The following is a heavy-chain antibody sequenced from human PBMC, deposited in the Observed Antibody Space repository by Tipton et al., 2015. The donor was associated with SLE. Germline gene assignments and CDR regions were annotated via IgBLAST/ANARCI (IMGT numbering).Heavy chain of an antibody. D-gene: IGHD6-19*01. Sequence: QLVQSGAEVKKPGSSVKVSCKASGGTFSSYAISWVRQAPGQGLEWMGGIIPIFGTANYAQKFQGRVTITADESTSTAYMELSSLRSEDTAVYYWARSIAVAGTGYYYGMDVWGQGTTVTVSS. CDR3: ARSIAVAGTGYYYGMDV. CDR1: GGTFSSYA. J-gene: IGHJ6*02. CDR2: IIPIFGTA. V-gene: IGHV1-69*01.